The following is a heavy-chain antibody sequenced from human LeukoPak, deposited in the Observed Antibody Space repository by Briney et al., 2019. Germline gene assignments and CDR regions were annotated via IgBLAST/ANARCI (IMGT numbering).Heavy chain of an antibody. CDR1: GCFFEKYA. J-gene: IGHJ6*03. CDR2: ISYNGGVV. D-gene: IGHD2-15*01. CDR3: TRIAVPVAGRSHIDV. Sequence: GGSLRLSCAASGCFFEKYAMHWVRLLPGKGLEWVSGISYNGGVVASMDSVKGRFTISRDNAKNSLYLQMTSLKAEDTALYYCTRIAVPVAGRSHIDVEGNGPGVTVSS. V-gene: IGHV3-9*01.